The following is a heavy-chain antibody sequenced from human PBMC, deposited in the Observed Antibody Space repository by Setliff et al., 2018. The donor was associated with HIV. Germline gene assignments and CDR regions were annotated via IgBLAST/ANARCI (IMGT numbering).Heavy chain of an antibody. CDR1: GGSFSDFY. J-gene: IGHJ6*03. Sequence: PSETLSLTCAVFGGSFSDFYWSWIRQPPGKGLEWIGSIYYDGRTFYKPSLKSRLTISVDTSKNQLSLRLTSVTAADTAVYYCARGSDCDTTTCGDYYYMDVWGIGTTVTVSS. CDR3: ARGSDCDTTTCGDYYYMDV. D-gene: IGHD2-2*01. V-gene: IGHV4-34*01. CDR2: IYYDGRT.